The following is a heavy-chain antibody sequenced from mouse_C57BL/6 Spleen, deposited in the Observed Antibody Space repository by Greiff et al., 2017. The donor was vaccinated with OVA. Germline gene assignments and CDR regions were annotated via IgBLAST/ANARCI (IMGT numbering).Heavy chain of an antibody. CDR2: ISSGSSTI. CDR1: GFTFSDYG. D-gene: IGHD2-1*01. CDR3: AREHGNFFYYAMDY. V-gene: IGHV5-17*01. Sequence: EVMLVESGGGLVKPGGSLKLSCAASGFTFSDYGMHWVRQAPEKGLEWVAYISSGSSTIYYADTVKGRFTISRDNAKNTLFLQMTSLRSEDTAMYYCAREHGNFFYYAMDYWGQGTSVTVSS. J-gene: IGHJ4*01.